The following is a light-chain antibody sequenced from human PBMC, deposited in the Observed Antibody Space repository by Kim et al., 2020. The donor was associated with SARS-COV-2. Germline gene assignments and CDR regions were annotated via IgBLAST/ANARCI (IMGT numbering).Light chain of an antibody. CDR3: QQSYSTLS. Sequence: LSASVGDRVTITCRASQRIGSYVNWYQQTPGKAPNLLIYSESTLQSGVPSRFRGSGSGTDFTLTISSLQPEDFAIYYCQQSYSTLSFGGGTKLEI. CDR2: SES. CDR1: QRIGSY. V-gene: IGKV1-39*01. J-gene: IGKJ4*01.